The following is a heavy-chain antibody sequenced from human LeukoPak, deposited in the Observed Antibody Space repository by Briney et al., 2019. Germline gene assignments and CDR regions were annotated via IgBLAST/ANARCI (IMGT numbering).Heavy chain of an antibody. V-gene: IGHV1-69*06. CDR1: GGTFSNYD. CDR3: VRGTYSVYELGSYMDV. Sequence: SVKVSCKASGGTFSNYDISWVRQAPGQGLEWMGGIIPMFGTANYAQKFRDRVTITADKSTTTAYLELSSLRSDDTAVYYCVRGTYSVYELGSYMDVWGKGTTVTVSS. D-gene: IGHD5/OR15-5a*01. CDR2: IIPMFGTA. J-gene: IGHJ6*03.